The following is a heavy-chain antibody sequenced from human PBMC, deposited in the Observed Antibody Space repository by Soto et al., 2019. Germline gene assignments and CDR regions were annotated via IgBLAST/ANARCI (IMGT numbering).Heavy chain of an antibody. Sequence: GGSLRLSCAASGFTFSSYGMHWVRQAPGKGLEWVAVIWYDGSNKYYADSVKGRFTISRDNSKNTLYLQMNSLRAEDTAVYYCARDTGFWSGFAYYYGMDVWGQGTTVTVSS. V-gene: IGHV3-33*01. CDR1: GFTFSSYG. J-gene: IGHJ6*02. CDR2: IWYDGSNK. CDR3: ARDTGFWSGFAYYYGMDV. D-gene: IGHD3-3*01.